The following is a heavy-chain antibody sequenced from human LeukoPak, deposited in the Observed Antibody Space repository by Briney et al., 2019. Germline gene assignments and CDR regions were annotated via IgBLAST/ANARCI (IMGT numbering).Heavy chain of an antibody. Sequence: SETLSLTCTVSGGSISSYYWSWIRQPAGKGLEWIGRICTSGSTNYNPSLKSRVTMSVDTSKNQFSLKLSSVTAADTAVYYCAGGSAAGTNNWFDPWGQGTLVTVSS. CDR3: AGGSAAGTNNWFDP. CDR1: GGSISSYY. J-gene: IGHJ5*02. D-gene: IGHD6-13*01. V-gene: IGHV4-4*07. CDR2: ICTSGST.